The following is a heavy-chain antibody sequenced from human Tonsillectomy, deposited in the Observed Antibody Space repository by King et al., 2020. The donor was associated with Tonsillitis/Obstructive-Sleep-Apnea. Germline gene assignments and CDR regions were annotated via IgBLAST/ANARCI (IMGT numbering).Heavy chain of an antibody. CDR2: ISSNGGST. CDR3: SRSGSYAFDY. Sequence: VQLVESGGGLVQPGGSLRLSCSASGFTFSSYAMHWVRQAPGKGLEYVSSISSNGGSTYYADSVKGRFTISRDNSMNTLYLQMSSLRAEDTAVYYCSRSGSYAFDYWGQGTLVTVSS. V-gene: IGHV3-64D*06. J-gene: IGHJ4*02. D-gene: IGHD1-26*01. CDR1: GFTFSSYA.